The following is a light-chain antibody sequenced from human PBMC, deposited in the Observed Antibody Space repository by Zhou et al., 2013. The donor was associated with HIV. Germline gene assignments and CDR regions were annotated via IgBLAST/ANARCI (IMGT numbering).Light chain of an antibody. Sequence: DIQLTQSPSFLSASVGDRVTITCRASQSISKWLAWYQQKSGEAPKVLIYEASTLQSGVPSRFSGRGSGTQFSLTINSLQPDDFATYYCQHYYTYPYTFGQGTDLANK. CDR1: QSISKW. V-gene: IGKV1-5*03. J-gene: IGKJ2*01. CDR3: QHYYTYPYT. CDR2: EAS.